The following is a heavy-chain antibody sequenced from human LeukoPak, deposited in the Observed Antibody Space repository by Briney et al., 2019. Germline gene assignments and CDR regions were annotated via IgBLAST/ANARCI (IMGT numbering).Heavy chain of an antibody. CDR2: INHSGST. CDR3: ARGRSIFGVVSKLDS. J-gene: IGHJ4*02. CDR1: GGSISSSSYY. Sequence: SETLSLTCTVSGGSISSSSYYWSWIRQPPGKGLDYIGEINHSGSTNYNPSLKSRVTISVDTSKNQFSLKLSSVTAADTAVYYCARGRSIFGVVSKLDSWGQGTLVTVSS. V-gene: IGHV4-39*01. D-gene: IGHD3-3*01.